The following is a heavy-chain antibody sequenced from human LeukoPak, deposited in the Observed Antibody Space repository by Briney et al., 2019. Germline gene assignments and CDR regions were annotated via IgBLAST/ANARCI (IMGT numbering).Heavy chain of an antibody. CDR2: IYYSGST. V-gene: IGHV4-39*01. J-gene: IGHJ5*02. Sequence: SETLSLTCTVSGGSISSSSYYWGWIRQPPGKGLEWIGSIYYSGSTYYNPSLKSRVTISVDTSKNQFSLKLSSVTAADTAVYYCARHNRYYYGSGSYGNWFDPWGQGTLVTVSS. CDR3: ARHNRYYYGSGSYGNWFDP. CDR1: GGSISSSSYY. D-gene: IGHD3-10*01.